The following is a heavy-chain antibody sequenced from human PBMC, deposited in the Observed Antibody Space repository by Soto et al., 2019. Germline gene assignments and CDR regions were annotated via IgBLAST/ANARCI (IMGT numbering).Heavy chain of an antibody. CDR2: INGDGSYT. J-gene: IGHJ4*02. D-gene: IGHD2-2*01. CDR3: ARSLSTSPDY. CDR1: GFTFSSYW. Sequence: EVQLVESGGGLVQPGRSLRLSCAASGFTFSSYWMHWVRQAPGKGLVWVSRINGDGSYTGYADSVKGRFTISRDNAKNTLYLQMSILRAEDTAVYFCARSLSTSPDYWGQGTLVTVSS. V-gene: IGHV3-74*02.